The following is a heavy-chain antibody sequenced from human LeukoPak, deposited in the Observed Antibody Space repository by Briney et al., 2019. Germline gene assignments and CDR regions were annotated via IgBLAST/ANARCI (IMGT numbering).Heavy chain of an antibody. CDR2: IYTSGST. Sequence: KSSETLSLTCTVSGGSISSGSYYWSWIRQPAGKGLEWIGRIYTSGSTNYNPSLKSRVTISVDTSKSQFSLKLSSVTAADTAVYYCARENDFWSGYSKYNWFDRWGQGTLVTVSS. J-gene: IGHJ5*02. CDR3: ARENDFWSGYSKYNWFDR. V-gene: IGHV4-61*02. D-gene: IGHD3-3*01. CDR1: GGSISSGSYY.